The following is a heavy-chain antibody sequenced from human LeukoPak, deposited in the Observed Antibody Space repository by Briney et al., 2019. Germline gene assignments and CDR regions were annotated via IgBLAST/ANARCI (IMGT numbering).Heavy chain of an antibody. CDR1: GYTFTGYY. CDR3: ARVPATVVTPGDYYGMDV. CDR2: INPNSGDT. J-gene: IGHJ6*02. Sequence: ASVKVSCKASGYTFTGYYMHWVRQAPGQGLEWMGWINPNSGDTGSAQKFQGRVTVTRDTSISTAYMDLTRLRSDDTAVYYCARVPATVVTPGDYYGMDVWGQGTTVTVSS. D-gene: IGHD4-23*01. V-gene: IGHV1-2*02.